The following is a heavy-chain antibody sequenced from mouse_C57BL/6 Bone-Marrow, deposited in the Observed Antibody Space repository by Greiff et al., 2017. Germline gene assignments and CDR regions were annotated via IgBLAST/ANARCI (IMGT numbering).Heavy chain of an antibody. CDR2: ILPGSGST. Sequence: QVQLQQSGAELMKPGASVKLSCKATGYTFTGYWIEWVKQRPGHGLEWIGEILPGSGSTTYNEKFKGKATFTADTSSNTAYMQLSSLTTEDSAIYYCASGEKFYYYPLGCAYWGQGTLVTVSA. CDR3: ASGEKFYYYPLGCAY. J-gene: IGHJ3*01. D-gene: IGHD1-1*01. CDR1: GYTFTGYW. V-gene: IGHV1-9*01.